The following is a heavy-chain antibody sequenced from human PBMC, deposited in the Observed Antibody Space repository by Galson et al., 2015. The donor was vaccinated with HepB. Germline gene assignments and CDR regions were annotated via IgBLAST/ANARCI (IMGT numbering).Heavy chain of an antibody. Sequence: SLRLSCAASGFTFSGSAMHWVRQASGKGLEWVGRSRSKANSYATAYAASVKGRFTISRDDSKNTAYLQMNSLKTEDTAVYYCTRDGSGKRDYWGQGTLVTVSS. V-gene: IGHV3-73*01. CDR2: SRSKANSYAT. D-gene: IGHD3-10*01. J-gene: IGHJ4*02. CDR3: TRDGSGKRDY. CDR1: GFTFSGSA.